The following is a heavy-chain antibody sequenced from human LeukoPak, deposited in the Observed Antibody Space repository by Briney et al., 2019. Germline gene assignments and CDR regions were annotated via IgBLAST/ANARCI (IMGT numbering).Heavy chain of an antibody. J-gene: IGHJ6*03. Sequence: GGSLRLSCAASGFTFSDHYMDWVRQAPGKGLEWVGRTRNKANSYTTEYAASVKGRFTISRDDSKNSLYLQMNSLKTEDTAVYYCARETYQLLYWYYYYYMDVWGKGTTVTVSS. CDR1: GFTFSDHY. D-gene: IGHD2-2*02. V-gene: IGHV3-72*01. CDR2: TRNKANSYTT. CDR3: ARETYQLLYWYYYYYMDV.